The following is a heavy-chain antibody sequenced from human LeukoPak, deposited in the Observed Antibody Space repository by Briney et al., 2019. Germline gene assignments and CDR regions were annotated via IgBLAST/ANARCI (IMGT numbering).Heavy chain of an antibody. J-gene: IGHJ4*02. D-gene: IGHD2-15*01. V-gene: IGHV3-13*01. CDR2: IGIGGDT. CDR3: VRQATPHGHFDY. Sequence: PGGSLRLSCAASGFTFRSYDMHWVRQATGKGLEWVSAIGIGGDTYYPGSVKGRFTISRENAQNSLYLQMTSLRAGDTAGYYCVRQATPHGHFDYWGEGSLVTVSS. CDR1: GFTFRSYD.